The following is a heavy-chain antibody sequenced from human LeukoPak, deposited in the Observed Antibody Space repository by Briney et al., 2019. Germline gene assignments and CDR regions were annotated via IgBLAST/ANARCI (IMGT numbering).Heavy chain of an antibody. CDR2: TSYARTNN. V-gene: IGHV3-30-3*01. D-gene: IGHD5-12*01. J-gene: IGHJ5*02. Sequence: GGSLRLSCAASGFTFSSYAMHWVRQAPGKGVEGVAVTSYARTNNYSAASVNGRFTISRYNSKNTLYLQMNSLRAEDTAVYYCARDAGNSGYGCDLWGQGTLVTVSS. CDR1: GFTFSSYA. CDR3: ARDAGNSGYGCDL.